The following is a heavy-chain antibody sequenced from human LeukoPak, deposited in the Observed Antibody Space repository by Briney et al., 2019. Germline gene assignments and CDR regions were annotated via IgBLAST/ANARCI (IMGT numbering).Heavy chain of an antibody. J-gene: IGHJ4*02. D-gene: IGHD4-17*01. V-gene: IGHV3-53*04. CDR3: ASGSPDYGDYAFDY. CDR2: IYSGGST. CDR1: GFTVSSNY. Sequence: PGGSLRLSCAASGFTVSSNYMSWVRQAPGKGLEWVSVIYSGGSTYYADSVKGRFTISRHNSKNTLYLKMNRLRAEDTAVYYCASGSPDYGDYAFDYWGQGTLVTVSS.